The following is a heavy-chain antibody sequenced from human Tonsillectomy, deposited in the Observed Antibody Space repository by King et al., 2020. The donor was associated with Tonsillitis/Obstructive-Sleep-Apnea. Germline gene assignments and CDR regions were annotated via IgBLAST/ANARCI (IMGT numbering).Heavy chain of an antibody. CDR2: IYATGAT. V-gene: IGHV3-53*01. CDR3: ASGETWLSS. Sequence: VQLVESGGGLIRPGGSLRLSCAASGLSVMTNYMTWVRQAPGKGLEWVSVIYATGATNYADSVTGRFSISRDNSKNTVDLQLKSLRDEDTAVYYCASGETWLSSWGQGTLVTVSS. J-gene: IGHJ4*02. CDR1: GLSVMTNY. D-gene: IGHD5-24*01.